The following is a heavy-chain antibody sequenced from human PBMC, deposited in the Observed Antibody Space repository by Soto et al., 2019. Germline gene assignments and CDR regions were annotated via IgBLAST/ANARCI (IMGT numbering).Heavy chain of an antibody. CDR1: GVSISGTSYY. V-gene: IGHV4-39*01. CDR3: ARHGSF. J-gene: IGHJ1*01. Sequence: QLQLQESGPGLVKPSETLSLTCTVSGVSISGTSYYWGWIRQTPAKGLEWIGTIYYSGETFYNPSLKSRVTISIDASKNPFSLNLTSVTAADTAIYYCARHGSFWGQGARVTVSS. D-gene: IGHD3-16*02. CDR2: IYYSGET.